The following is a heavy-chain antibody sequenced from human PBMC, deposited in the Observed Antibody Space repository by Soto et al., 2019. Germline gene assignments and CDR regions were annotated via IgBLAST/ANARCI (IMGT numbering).Heavy chain of an antibody. J-gene: IGHJ5*02. CDR2: INTGNGKT. Sequence: ASVKVSCKASGYTFTTYAMHWVRQAPGQRLEWMGWINTGNGKTKYSPKFQGRVTITRDTSATTAYMELSSLRSEDTAVYYCARDSPIAPALSCGCDCSIDPWGQGTMVTVSS. CDR1: GYTFTTYA. D-gene: IGHD2-21*02. V-gene: IGHV1-3*04. CDR3: ARDSPIAPALSCGCDCSIDP.